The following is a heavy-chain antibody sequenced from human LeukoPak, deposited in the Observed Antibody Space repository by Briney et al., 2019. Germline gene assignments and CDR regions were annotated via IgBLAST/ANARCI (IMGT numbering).Heavy chain of an antibody. CDR1: GYTFTGYY. D-gene: IGHD4-17*01. Sequence: ASVKVSCKASGYTFTGYYMHWVRQAPGQGLEWMGWINPNSGGTNYAQKFQGRVTMTRDTSISTAYMELSRLRSDDTAVYYRARDPFDYGDYVPPHYGMDVWGQGTTVTVSS. V-gene: IGHV1-2*02. J-gene: IGHJ6*02. CDR3: ARDPFDYGDYVPPHYGMDV. CDR2: INPNSGGT.